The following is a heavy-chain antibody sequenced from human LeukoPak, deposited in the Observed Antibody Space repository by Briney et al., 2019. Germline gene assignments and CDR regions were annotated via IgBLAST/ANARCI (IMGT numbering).Heavy chain of an antibody. CDR3: ARKLRLGGNWFDP. J-gene: IGHJ5*02. CDR2: IIPISGTT. CDR1: GGIFTSYA. D-gene: IGHD1-26*01. V-gene: IGHV1-69*15. Sequence: GSSVKVSCKTSGGIFTSYAITWVRQAPGQGLEWMGKIIPISGTTNYAQKFQGRVTFTADESTSTAYMELSSLRSGDTALYYCARKLRLGGNWFDPWGQGTLVTVSS.